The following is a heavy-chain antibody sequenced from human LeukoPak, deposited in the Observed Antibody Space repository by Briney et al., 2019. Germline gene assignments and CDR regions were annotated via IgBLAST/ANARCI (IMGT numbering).Heavy chain of an antibody. J-gene: IGHJ4*02. Sequence: PWGSLRLSCAASGFTFSSYAMSWVRQAPGKGLEWVSAISGSGGSTYYADSVKGRFTISRDNSKNTLYLQMNSLRAEDTAVYYCAKDGRHSSGWYNCWGQGTLVTVSS. CDR2: ISGSGGST. D-gene: IGHD6-19*01. CDR3: AKDGRHSSGWYNC. CDR1: GFTFSSYA. V-gene: IGHV3-23*01.